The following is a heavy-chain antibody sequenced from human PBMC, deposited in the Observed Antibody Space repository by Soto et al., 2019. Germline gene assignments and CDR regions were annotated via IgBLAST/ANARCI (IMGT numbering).Heavy chain of an antibody. CDR1: GFSFSTYA. CDR3: VKDRTPNWNYPGMDV. D-gene: IGHD2-15*01. CDR2: IAYHGSSS. V-gene: IGHV3-64D*08. J-gene: IGHJ6*02. Sequence: EVQLVESGGGLVQPGGSLTLSCAVSGFSFSTYAMHWVRRPPGRGLEFVSVIAYHGSSSFYADCLKGRFTVSRDNSRNTLYLHMNDLRPEDSATYYCVKDRTPNWNYPGMDVWGQGTTVTVSS.